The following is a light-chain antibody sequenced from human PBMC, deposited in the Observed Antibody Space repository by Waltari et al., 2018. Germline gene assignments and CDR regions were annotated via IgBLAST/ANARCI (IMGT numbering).Light chain of an antibody. J-gene: IGKJ1*01. CDR3: QQYDSYPWT. CDR1: QSISSW. Sequence: DLQMTQSPAPLSASVGDRVITTCRATQSISSWLAWFQQKPGKAPKLLIYQASTVESGVPSRFSGSGSGSEFTLTISSLQPDDFATYHCQQYDSYPWTFGQGTKVEVK. CDR2: QAS. V-gene: IGKV1-5*03.